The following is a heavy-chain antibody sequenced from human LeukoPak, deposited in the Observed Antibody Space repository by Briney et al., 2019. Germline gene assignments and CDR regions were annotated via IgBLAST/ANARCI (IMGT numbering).Heavy chain of an antibody. CDR1: GFTVSGNY. J-gene: IGHJ4*02. CDR2: VYTDGNI. CDR3: ANGKFGDPLNY. D-gene: IGHD3-10*01. V-gene: IGHV3-53*01. Sequence: GGSLRLSCTASGFTVSGNYMNWIRQAPGKGLEWVSVVYTDGNIYYADSVKGRFTISKDNSKNTVDLLMNNVRAEDTALYYCANGKFGDPLNYWGQGTLVTVSS.